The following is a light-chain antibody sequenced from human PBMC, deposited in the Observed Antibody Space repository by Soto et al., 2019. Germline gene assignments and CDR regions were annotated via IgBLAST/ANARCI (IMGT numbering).Light chain of an antibody. CDR1: SSDVGSSDY. CDR2: EVS. Sequence: QSVLTQPASVSGSPGQSITISCTGTSSDVGSSDYVSWYQQHPGKVPKLMIYEVSNRPSGVSNRFSASKSSNTAFLTISGLQAEDEADYYCSSYTSRNSLFVFGTGTKVTVL. CDR3: SSYTSRNSLFV. V-gene: IGLV2-14*01. J-gene: IGLJ1*01.